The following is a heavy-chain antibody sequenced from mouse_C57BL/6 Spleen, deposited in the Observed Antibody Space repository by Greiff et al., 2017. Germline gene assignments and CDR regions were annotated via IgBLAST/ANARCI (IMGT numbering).Heavy chain of an antibody. V-gene: IGHV3-6*01. CDR3: AREGYGLDY. CDR1: GYSITSGYY. D-gene: IGHD1-2*01. Sequence: EVQLVESGPGLVKPSQSLSLTCSVTGYSITSGYYWNWIRQFPGNKLEWMGYISYDGSNNYNPSLKNRISITRDTSKNQFFLKLNSVTTEDTATYYCAREGYGLDYWGQGTTLTVSS. J-gene: IGHJ2*01. CDR2: ISYDGSN.